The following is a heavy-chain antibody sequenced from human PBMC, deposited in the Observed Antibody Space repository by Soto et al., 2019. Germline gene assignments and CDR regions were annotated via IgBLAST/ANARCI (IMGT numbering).Heavy chain of an antibody. V-gene: IGHV4-34*01. D-gene: IGHD2-21*01. CDR3: ARGGEGYYYYGMDV. J-gene: IGHJ6*02. Sequence: PSETLSLTCAVYGGSFSGYYWSWIRQPPGKGLEWIGEINHSGSTNYNPSLKSRVTISVDTSKNQFSLKLSSVTAADTAVYYCARGGEGYYYYGMDVWGQGTTVTVS. CDR2: INHSGST. CDR1: GGSFSGYY.